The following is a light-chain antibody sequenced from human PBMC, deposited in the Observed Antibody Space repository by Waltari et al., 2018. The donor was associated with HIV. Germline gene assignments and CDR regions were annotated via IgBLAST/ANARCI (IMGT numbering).Light chain of an antibody. Sequence: MTQSPSTLSASVGERVTITCRASQSISSWLAWYQQKPGKAPKLLIYKASSLESGVPSRFSGSGSGTEFTLTISSLQPDDFATYYCQQYNSYPYTFGQGTKLEIK. CDR2: KAS. CDR3: QQYNSYPYT. J-gene: IGKJ2*01. V-gene: IGKV1-5*03. CDR1: QSISSW.